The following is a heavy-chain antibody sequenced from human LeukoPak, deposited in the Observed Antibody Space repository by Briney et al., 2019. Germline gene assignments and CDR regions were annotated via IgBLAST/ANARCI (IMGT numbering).Heavy chain of an antibody. CDR3: ARDRHGYYYQYFQH. V-gene: IGHV1-69*05. D-gene: IGHD3-22*01. CDR2: IIPIFGTA. J-gene: IGHJ1*01. CDR1: GYTFTSYG. Sequence: ASVKVSCKASGYTFTSYGISWVRQAPGQGLEWMGGIIPIFGTANYAQKFQGRVTITTDESTSTAYMELSSLRSEDTAVYYCARDRHGYYYQYFQHWGQGTLVTVSS.